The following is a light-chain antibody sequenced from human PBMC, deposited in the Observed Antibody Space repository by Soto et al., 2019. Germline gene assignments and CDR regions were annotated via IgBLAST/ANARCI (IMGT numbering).Light chain of an antibody. Sequence: QSALTQPASVSGSPGQSITISCTGTSSDVGGYNYVSWYQQYPGKAPKLMIYDVSNRPSGVSDRFSGSKSGNTASLTISGLQAEDEADYYCSSYTNSNTLVFGTGTKVTV. V-gene: IGLV2-14*01. CDR3: SSYTNSNTLV. CDR1: SSDVGGYNY. CDR2: DVS. J-gene: IGLJ1*01.